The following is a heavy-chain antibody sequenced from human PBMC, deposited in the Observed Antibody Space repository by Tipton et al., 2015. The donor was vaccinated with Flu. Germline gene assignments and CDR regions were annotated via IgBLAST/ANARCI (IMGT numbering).Heavy chain of an antibody. CDR3: AKDKNEFYASEN. CDR2: IYSTTYI. J-gene: IGHJ4*02. D-gene: IGHD2/OR15-2a*01. Sequence: SLRLSCAASGFTVSGQYMSWVRQAPGKGLRWISVIYSTTYIYYADSVKGRFTISRDISRNTVYLQMNSLRAEDTAVYYCAKDKNEFYASENWAQGTLVTVSS. V-gene: IGHV3-66*01. CDR1: GFTVSGQY.